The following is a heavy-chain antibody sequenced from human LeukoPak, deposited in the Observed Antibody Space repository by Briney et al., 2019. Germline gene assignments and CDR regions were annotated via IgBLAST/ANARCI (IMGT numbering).Heavy chain of an antibody. D-gene: IGHD2-2*01. V-gene: IGHV4-4*02. Sequence: SETLSLTCAVSGGSISSSNWWSWVRRPPGKGLEWIGEIYHSGSTNYNPSLKSRVTIPVDKSKNQFSLKLSSVTAADTAVYYCARGGRDIVVVPAAIVYYYYYYGMDVWGQGTTVTVSS. CDR1: GGSISSSNW. J-gene: IGHJ6*02. CDR2: IYHSGST. CDR3: ARGGRDIVVVPAAIVYYYYYYGMDV.